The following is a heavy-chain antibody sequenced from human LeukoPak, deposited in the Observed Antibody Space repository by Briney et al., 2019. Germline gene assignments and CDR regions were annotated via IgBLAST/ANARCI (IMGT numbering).Heavy chain of an antibody. Sequence: SETLSLTCTVSGGSISSYYWSWIRQPAVKGLEWIGRIYTSGSTNYNPSLKSRVTMSVDTSKNQFSLKLSSVTAADTAVYYCAREAPLSASYGFALAFDIWGQGTMVTVSS. CDR3: AREAPLSASYGFALAFDI. CDR1: GGSISSYY. D-gene: IGHD5-18*01. CDR2: IYTSGST. J-gene: IGHJ3*02. V-gene: IGHV4-4*07.